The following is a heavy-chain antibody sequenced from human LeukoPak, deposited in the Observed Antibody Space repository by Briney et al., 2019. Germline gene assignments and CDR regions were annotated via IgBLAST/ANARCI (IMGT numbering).Heavy chain of an antibody. CDR1: GYAFISYD. CDR2: MNPNSGNT. D-gene: IGHD4-17*01. V-gene: IGHV1-8*01. CDR3: ARGYGSRASRGAFDI. J-gene: IGHJ3*02. Sequence: ASVTVSFTASGYAFISYDINWVRQATGQGLEWMGWMNPNSGNTGYAQKFQGRVTMTRNTSISTAYMELSSLRSEDTAVYYCARGYGSRASRGAFDIWGQGTMVTVSS.